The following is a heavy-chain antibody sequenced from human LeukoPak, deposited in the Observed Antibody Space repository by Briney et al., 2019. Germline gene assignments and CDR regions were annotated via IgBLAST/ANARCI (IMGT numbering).Heavy chain of an antibody. J-gene: IGHJ4*02. CDR1: GYAFTGYY. V-gene: IGHV1-2*02. D-gene: IGHD5-12*01. CDR3: ARVNIVATRFDY. Sequence: GASVKVPCKASGYAFTGYYMHWVRQAPGQGLEWMGWINPNSGGTNYAQKFQGRVTMTRDTSISTAYMELSRLRSDDTAVYYRARVNIVATRFDYWGQGTLVTVSS. CDR2: INPNSGGT.